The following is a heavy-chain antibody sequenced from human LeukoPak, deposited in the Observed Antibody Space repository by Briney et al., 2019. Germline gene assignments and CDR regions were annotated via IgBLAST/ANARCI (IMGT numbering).Heavy chain of an antibody. CDR1: GGSISSHTSY. Sequence: SETLSLTCTVSGGSISSHTSYWGWIRQPPGKGLEWIGTIYYTGLTFYNPCLKSRVTISVDTSKNLFSLKVNSVTAADTAVYYCVRSVLWYSSTWGQGTLVTVSS. J-gene: IGHJ5*02. V-gene: IGHV4-39*07. D-gene: IGHD6-13*01. CDR2: IYYTGLT. CDR3: VRSVLWYSST.